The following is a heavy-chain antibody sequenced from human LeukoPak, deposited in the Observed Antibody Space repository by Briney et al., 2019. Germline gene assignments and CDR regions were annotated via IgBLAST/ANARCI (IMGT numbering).Heavy chain of an antibody. Sequence: QAGGSLRLPCAAAGFTFSSYAMSWVRQAPGKGLEWVSHISASGRTTDYADSVKGRFTISGDNSKNTVYLQMNSLRAEDTAVYYCAKLCSGGSCYWNYWGQGTLVTVSS. CDR1: GFTFSSYA. D-gene: IGHD2-15*01. V-gene: IGHV3-23*01. J-gene: IGHJ4*02. CDR2: ISASGRTT. CDR3: AKLCSGGSCYWNY.